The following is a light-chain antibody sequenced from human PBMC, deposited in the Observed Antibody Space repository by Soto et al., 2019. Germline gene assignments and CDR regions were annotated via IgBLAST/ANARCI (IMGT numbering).Light chain of an antibody. Sequence: EIVLTQSPVTLSLSPGERATLSCRASQSVSSSYLAWYQQKAGQAPRLLIYGASSRATGIPDRFSGSGSGTDFTPTISRLEPEDFAVYYCQQYGSSPPHTFGQGTKLEIK. J-gene: IGKJ2*01. CDR2: GAS. CDR1: QSVSSSY. CDR3: QQYGSSPPHT. V-gene: IGKV3-20*01.